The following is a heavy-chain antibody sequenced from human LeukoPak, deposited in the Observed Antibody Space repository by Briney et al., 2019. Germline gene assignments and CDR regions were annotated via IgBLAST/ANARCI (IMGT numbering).Heavy chain of an antibody. V-gene: IGHV1-2*06. D-gene: IGHD3-22*01. CDR2: INPNSGGT. CDR1: GYTFTGYY. CDR3: ARDQVGYYDSSGYYYDY. J-gene: IGHJ4*02. Sequence: ASVKVSCKASGYTFTGYYMHWMRQAPGQGLEWMGRINPNSGGTNYAQKFQGRVTMTRDTSISAAYMELSRLRSDDTAVYYCARDQVGYYDSSGYYYDYWGQGTLVTVSS.